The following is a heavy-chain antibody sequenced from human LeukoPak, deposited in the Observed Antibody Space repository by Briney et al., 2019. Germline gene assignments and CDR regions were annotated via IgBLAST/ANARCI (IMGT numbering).Heavy chain of an antibody. CDR3: ARGAAAWAYWFDP. CDR2: IYYSGST. D-gene: IGHD6-13*01. Sequence: PGGSLRLSCAASGFTFSSHGMSWIRQPPGKGLEWIGSIYYSGSTYYNPSLKSRVTISGDTSKNRFSLKLSSVTAADTAVYYCARGAAAWAYWFDPWGQGTLVTVSS. CDR1: GFTFSSHGM. J-gene: IGHJ5*02. V-gene: IGHV4-39*07.